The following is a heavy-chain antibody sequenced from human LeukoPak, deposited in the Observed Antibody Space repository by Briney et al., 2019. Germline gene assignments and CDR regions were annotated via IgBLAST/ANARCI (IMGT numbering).Heavy chain of an antibody. CDR3: ARGGSSWYESVSYFDY. D-gene: IGHD6-13*01. Sequence: SETLSLTCTVSGGSISSYYWSWIRQPAGKGLEWIGRIYTSGSTNYNPSLKSRVTMSVDTSKNQFSLKLSSVTAADTAVYYCARGGSSWYESVSYFDYWGQGTLVTGSS. CDR2: IYTSGST. V-gene: IGHV4-4*07. J-gene: IGHJ4*02. CDR1: GGSISSYY.